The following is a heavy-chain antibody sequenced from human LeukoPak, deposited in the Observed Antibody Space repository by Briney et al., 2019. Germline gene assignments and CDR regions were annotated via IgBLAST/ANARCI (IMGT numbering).Heavy chain of an antibody. Sequence: GGSLRLSCAASGFTFSDYYMSWIRQAPGKGLEWVSYISSSGSTIYYADSVKGRFTTSRDNAKNSLYLQMNSLRAEDTAVYYCARVGYCSGGSCYRSWFDPWGQGTLVTVSS. J-gene: IGHJ5*02. CDR2: ISSSGSTI. CDR1: GFTFSDYY. D-gene: IGHD2-15*01. V-gene: IGHV3-11*04. CDR3: ARVGYCSGGSCYRSWFDP.